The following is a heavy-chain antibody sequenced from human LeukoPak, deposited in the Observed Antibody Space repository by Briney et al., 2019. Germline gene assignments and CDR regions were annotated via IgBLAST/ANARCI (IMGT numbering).Heavy chain of an antibody. CDR3: ATSSWRVRNIGMDV. CDR1: GGTFSSYA. Sequence: SVKVSCKASGGTFSSYAISWVRQAPGQGLEWMGGIIPIFGTANYAQKFQGRVTITADESTSTAYMELSSLRSEDTAVYYCATSSWRVRNIGMDVWGQGTTVTVSS. J-gene: IGHJ6*02. V-gene: IGHV1-69*01. CDR2: IIPIFGTA. D-gene: IGHD1-14*01.